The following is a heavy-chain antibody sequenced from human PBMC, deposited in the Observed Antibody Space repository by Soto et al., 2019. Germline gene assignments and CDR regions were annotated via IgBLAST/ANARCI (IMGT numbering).Heavy chain of an antibody. CDR1: GGSISSYY. D-gene: IGHD5-18*01. CDR3: ARVENGYRAFDI. V-gene: IGHV4-59*01. J-gene: IGHJ3*02. CDR2: IYYSGST. Sequence: PSETLSLTCAVSGGSISSYYWSWIRQRPGKGLEWIGYIYYSGSTNYNPSLKSRVTISVDTSKNQFSLKLSSVTAADTAVYYCARVENGYRAFDIWGQGTTVTVSS.